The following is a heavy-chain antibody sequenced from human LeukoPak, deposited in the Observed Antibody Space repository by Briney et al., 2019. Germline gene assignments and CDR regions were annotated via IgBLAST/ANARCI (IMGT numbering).Heavy chain of an antibody. CDR2: IKEDGSEK. CDR1: GFTFSSYW. CDR3: ERAGSPLLDF. D-gene: IGHD1-26*01. J-gene: IGHJ4*01. V-gene: IGHV3-7*04. Sequence: GGSLRLSCAAPGFTFSSYWMSWVRQAPGKGLEWVANIKEDGSEKYYVDSVKGRFTISRDNAKTSLYLQMNNLRAEDTAVYYCERAGSPLLDFWGQGTLVTVSS.